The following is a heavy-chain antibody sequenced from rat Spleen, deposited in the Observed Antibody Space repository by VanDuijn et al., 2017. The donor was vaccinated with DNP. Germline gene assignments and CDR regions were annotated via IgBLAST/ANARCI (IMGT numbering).Heavy chain of an antibody. CDR2: ISTSGSRT. D-gene: IGHD4-1*01. CDR1: GFTFSNYY. Sequence: EVQLVESGGGLVQPGRALKLSCAASGFTFSNYYMAWVRQAPKKGLEWVATISTSGSRTYYPESVKGRFTISRDHATNTLYLRLNSLRSEDTAIYYCASGFGWFAYWGQGTLVTVSS. V-gene: IGHV5-25*01. J-gene: IGHJ3*01. CDR3: ASGFGWFAY.